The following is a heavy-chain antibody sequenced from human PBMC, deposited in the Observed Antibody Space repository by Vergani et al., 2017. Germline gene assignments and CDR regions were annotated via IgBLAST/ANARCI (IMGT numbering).Heavy chain of an antibody. CDR3: ARQTDYHGSGSPDAYYFDY. J-gene: IGHJ4*02. Sequence: QMQLQESGPGLVKPSETLSLTCTVSGGSISSSSYYWDWIRQPPGKGLEWIGNIYYSGSTYYNPSLKSRVTISIDTSKNQFSLKLSSVTAADTAVYYCARQTDYHGSGSPDAYYFDYWGQGTLVTVSS. CDR1: GGSISSSSYY. V-gene: IGHV4-39*01. D-gene: IGHD3-10*01. CDR2: IYYSGST.